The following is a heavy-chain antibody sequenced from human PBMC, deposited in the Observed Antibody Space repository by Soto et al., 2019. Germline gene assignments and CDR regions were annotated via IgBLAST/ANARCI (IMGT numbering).Heavy chain of an antibody. Sequence: AWVSVIYSEGTPYYADSVKGRFTISRENSNNTLYLHMNNLRAEDTAVYYCARSTYYFILTSPYYYYAMDFWCQATTGTLSS. CDR2: IYSEGTP. V-gene: IGHV3-53*01. CDR3: ARSTYYFILTSPYYYYAMDF. J-gene: IGHJ6*02. D-gene: IGHD3-9*01.